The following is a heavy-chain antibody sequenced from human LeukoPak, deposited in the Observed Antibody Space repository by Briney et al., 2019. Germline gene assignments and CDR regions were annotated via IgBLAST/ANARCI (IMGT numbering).Heavy chain of an antibody. CDR3: ATRIMVTRDY. V-gene: IGHV3-23*01. CDR1: RFAFDNFA. D-gene: IGHD2-8*01. Sequence: GGSLRLSCAASRFAFDNFAKSWVRQAPGKGLKWVATVNDNGAATFYADSVKGRFTISRDNSYNTVSLQMNGLRDDDTGVYYCATRIMVTRDYWGQGTLVTVSS. J-gene: IGHJ4*02. CDR2: VNDNGAAT.